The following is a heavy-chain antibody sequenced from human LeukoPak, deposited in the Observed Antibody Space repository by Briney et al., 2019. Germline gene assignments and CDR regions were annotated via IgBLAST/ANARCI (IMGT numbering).Heavy chain of an antibody. Sequence: PGGSLRLSCTVSGFTFSSNSMSWVRQARGKGLEWVSFIYSDNTHYSYSVKGRFTISIDNYKNSLYLQMNSLRAEDTAVYSCARRAGAYSHPYDYWGQGTLVTVSS. V-gene: IGHV3-53*01. CDR3: ARRAGAYSHPYDY. CDR1: GFTFSSNS. D-gene: IGHD4/OR15-4a*01. CDR2: IYSDNT. J-gene: IGHJ4*02.